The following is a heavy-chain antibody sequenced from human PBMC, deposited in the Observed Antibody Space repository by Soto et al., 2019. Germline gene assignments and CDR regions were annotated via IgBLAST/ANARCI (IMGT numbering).Heavy chain of an antibody. CDR2: ISGSGGST. Sequence: EVQLLESGGDLVQPGGSLRLSCAASGFTFSTYSMSWVRQAPGKGLEWVSVISGSGGSTYYADSVKGRFTISRDNSKNTLYLQMNSLRAEDTALYYCAKDGTAAGTPYSWHFDLWGRGTLLTVSS. CDR1: GFTFSTYS. J-gene: IGHJ2*01. V-gene: IGHV3-23*01. D-gene: IGHD6-13*01. CDR3: AKDGTAAGTPYSWHFDL.